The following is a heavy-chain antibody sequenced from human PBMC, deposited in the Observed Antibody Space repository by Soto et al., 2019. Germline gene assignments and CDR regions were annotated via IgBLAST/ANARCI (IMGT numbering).Heavy chain of an antibody. CDR1: GFTFSSFW. D-gene: IGHD3-10*01. V-gene: IGHV3-7*03. CDR2: IKTDGSET. J-gene: IGHJ4*02. Sequence: GSLRLSCAASGFTFSSFWMSWVRQAPGKGLEWVANIKTDGSETHYVDSVKGRFTISRDNPKTSLFLQMNSLRVEDTAVYFCTSDRYPRFYHGSGSYPYYWGQGTTVTVSS. CDR3: TSDRYPRFYHGSGSYPYY.